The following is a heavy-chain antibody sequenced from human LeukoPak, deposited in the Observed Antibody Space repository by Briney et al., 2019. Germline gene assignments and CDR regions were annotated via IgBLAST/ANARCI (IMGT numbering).Heavy chain of an antibody. CDR3: ARVGYCSGGSCYSGAFDI. CDR2: IYHSGST. D-gene: IGHD2-15*01. J-gene: IGHJ3*02. Sequence: SETLSLTCAVSGGSISSSNWWNWVRQPPGKGLEWIGEIYHSGSTYYNPSLKSRVTISVDRSKNQFSLKLSSVTAADTAVYYCARVGYCSGGSCYSGAFDIWGQGTMVTVSS. CDR1: GGSISSSNW. V-gene: IGHV4-4*02.